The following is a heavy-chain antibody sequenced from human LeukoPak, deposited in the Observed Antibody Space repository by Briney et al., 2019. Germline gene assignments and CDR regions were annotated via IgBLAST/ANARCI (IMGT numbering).Heavy chain of an antibody. CDR1: GGSISNYY. V-gene: IGHV4-4*07. J-gene: IGHJ4*02. D-gene: IGHD6-13*01. CDR3: ARGDRYNSNWPFDY. CDR2: IYSSGTT. Sequence: ASETLSLTCNVSGGSISNYYWTWIRQPAGKGLEWIGRIYSSGTTTYNPSLKSRVTISVDMSKNQFSLKLTSVTAADTAVYYCARGDRYNSNWPFDYWGQGTLVTVSS.